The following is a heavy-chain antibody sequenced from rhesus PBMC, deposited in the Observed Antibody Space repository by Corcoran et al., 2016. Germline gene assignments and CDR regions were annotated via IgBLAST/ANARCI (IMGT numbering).Heavy chain of an antibody. CDR3: AAESTGGWSGYDF. J-gene: IGHJ4*01. CDR2: IAIGGNT. Sequence: VEQLVESGGALVQPGASLRLSCAASEFSFSSFDMHWVRQAPGKGLEWISTIAIGGNTFYGDSVKGRFTISRDNGKNSLYLQMNSLRVEDSAVYYCAAESTGGWSGYDFWGQGVLVTVSS. CDR1: EFSFSSFD. D-gene: IGHD6-37*01. V-gene: IGHV3-132*02.